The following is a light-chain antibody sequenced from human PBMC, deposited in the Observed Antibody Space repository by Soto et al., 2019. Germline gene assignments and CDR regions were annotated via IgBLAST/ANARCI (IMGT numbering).Light chain of an antibody. J-gene: IGLJ1*01. Sequence: QSVLAQPPSASGSPGQSVTISCTGTSSDVGGYNYVSWYQQHPGKAPKVIIYEVSKRPSGVPDRFSGSKSGSTASLTVSGLQAQDEADYYCSSYAVTNIFVFGTGPKVTVL. CDR2: EVS. CDR3: SSYAVTNIFV. CDR1: SSDVGGYNY. V-gene: IGLV2-8*01.